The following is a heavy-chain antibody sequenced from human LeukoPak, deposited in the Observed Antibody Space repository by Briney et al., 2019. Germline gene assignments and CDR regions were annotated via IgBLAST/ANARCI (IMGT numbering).Heavy chain of an antibody. CDR1: GASITSYH. D-gene: IGHD6-13*01. Sequence: SETLSLTCTVSGASITSYHWSWIRQPPAKGLEWVGDLFNSGGASYNASLKSRVTVSVDTSKNQVPLKVTSVTAADTAVYYCARLSPQKLVGRHFLDYWGQGTLVTVSS. J-gene: IGHJ4*02. CDR2: LFNSGGA. V-gene: IGHV4-59*08. CDR3: ARLSPQKLVGRHFLDY.